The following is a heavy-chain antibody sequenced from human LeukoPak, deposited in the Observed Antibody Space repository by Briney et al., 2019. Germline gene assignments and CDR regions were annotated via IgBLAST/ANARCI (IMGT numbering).Heavy chain of an antibody. V-gene: IGHV4-34*01. J-gene: IGHJ4*02. CDR1: GGSFSGYY. D-gene: IGHD1-26*01. CDR2: INHRGST. CDR3: ASNSGSYYHRDY. Sequence: ETLSLTCALWGGSFSGYYWSWLRHSPGEGREGVGEINHRGSTNYNPSLKSRVTISVHTSKNQFSLKLSYVTAADTAVYYCASNSGSYYHRDYWGQGTLVTVSS.